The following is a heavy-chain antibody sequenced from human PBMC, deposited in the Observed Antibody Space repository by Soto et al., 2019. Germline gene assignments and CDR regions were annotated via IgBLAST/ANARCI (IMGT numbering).Heavy chain of an antibody. CDR3: ARGGVDYYDSSGYYFSPYYFDY. V-gene: IGHV4-30-2*01. D-gene: IGHD3-22*01. Sequence: PSETLSLTCAVSGGSISSGGYSWSWILQPPGKGLEWIGYIYHSGSTYYNPSLKSRVTISVDRSKNQFSLKLSSVTAADTAVYYCARGGVDYYDSSGYYFSPYYFDYWGQGTLVTVSS. CDR1: GGSISSGGYS. CDR2: IYHSGST. J-gene: IGHJ4*02.